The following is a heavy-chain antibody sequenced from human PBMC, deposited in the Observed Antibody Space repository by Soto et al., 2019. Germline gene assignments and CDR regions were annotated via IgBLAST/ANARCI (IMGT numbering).Heavy chain of an antibody. Sequence: QLQLQESGPGLVKPSETLSLICTVSGGSISSYSHYWGCIRQPPGKGLEWIASIYYSGSTYYNPSLESRVTISVDTANNQFSLKLSSVTATDTALYYCARWDSWYSESYVDYWGQGTQVTVSS. CDR2: IYYSGST. V-gene: IGHV4-39*01. CDR1: GGSISSYSHY. D-gene: IGHD1-26*01. CDR3: ARWDSWYSESYVDY. J-gene: IGHJ4*02.